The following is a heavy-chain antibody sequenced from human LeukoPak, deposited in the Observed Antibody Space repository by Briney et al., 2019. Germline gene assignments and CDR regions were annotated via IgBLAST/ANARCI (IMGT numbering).Heavy chain of an antibody. J-gene: IGHJ3*01. Sequence: GGSLRLSCAASGFNFRTYAMHWVRQAPCKGLEWVVVVSYDGSNQDYTESVKGRFIISRDDSKTTMYLQMNSLRVDDTALYYCARGPDPVVRGPRRAFDLWGQGTMVSVSS. V-gene: IGHV3-30-3*01. CDR3: ARGPDPVVRGPRRAFDL. CDR1: GFNFRTYA. D-gene: IGHD3-10*01. CDR2: VSYDGSNQ.